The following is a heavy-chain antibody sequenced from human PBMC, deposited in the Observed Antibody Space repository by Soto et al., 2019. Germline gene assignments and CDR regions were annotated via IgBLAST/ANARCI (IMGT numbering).Heavy chain of an antibody. V-gene: IGHV3-23*01. J-gene: IGHJ4*02. CDR2: FSGSSGNT. D-gene: IGHD1-1*01. CDR1: GFSISTYG. CDR3: ARWNGYGDS. Sequence: GGSLRLSCAASGFSISTYGVTWARQAPGKGLEWVSGFSGSSGNTYYADSVKGRFTISRDNSKNTVYLQMNSLSAEDTAVYYCARWNGYGDSWGQGTLVTVSS.